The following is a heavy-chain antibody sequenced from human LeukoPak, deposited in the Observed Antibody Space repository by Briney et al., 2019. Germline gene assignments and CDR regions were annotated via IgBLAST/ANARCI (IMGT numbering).Heavy chain of an antibody. CDR2: ISAYNGNT. V-gene: IGHV1-18*01. CDR3: ARVLLFDESNWFDP. CDR1: GYTFTSYG. Sequence: AASVRVSCKASGYTFTSYGISWVPQAPGQGVEWMGWISAYNGNTNYAQKLQGRVTMTTDTSTSTAYMELRSLRSDDTAVYYCARVLLFDESNWFDPWGEGTLVTVSS. D-gene: IGHD3-9*01. J-gene: IGHJ5*02.